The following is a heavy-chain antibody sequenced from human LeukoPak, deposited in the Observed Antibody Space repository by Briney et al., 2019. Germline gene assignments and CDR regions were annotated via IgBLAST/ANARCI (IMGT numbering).Heavy chain of an antibody. CDR1: GFTFSSYA. CDR2: ISYDGSNK. V-gene: IGHV3-30*18. CDR3: AKENILTGPNDY. Sequence: GGSLRLSCAASGFTFSSYAMSWVRQAPGKGLEWVAVISYDGSNKYYADSVKGRFTISRDNSKNTLYLQMNSLRAEDTAVYYCAKENILTGPNDYWGQGTLVTVSS. D-gene: IGHD3-9*01. J-gene: IGHJ4*02.